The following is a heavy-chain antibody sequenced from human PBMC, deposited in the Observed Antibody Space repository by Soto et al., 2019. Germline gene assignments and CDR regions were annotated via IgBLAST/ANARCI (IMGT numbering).Heavy chain of an antibody. CDR3: ARDADYGGSRGGMDV. J-gene: IGHJ6*02. CDR2: IYYSGST. CDR1: GGSVNNANYF. V-gene: IGHV4-31*03. D-gene: IGHD4-17*01. Sequence: QVRLEESGPGLVKPSETLSLICSVSGGSVNNANYFWNWIRHHPENGLEWIGYIYYSGSTRYNPSSKTRATLSIDTSKNHFSLRLNSVTVADTAVYFCARDADYGGSRGGMDVWGRGTTVTVSS.